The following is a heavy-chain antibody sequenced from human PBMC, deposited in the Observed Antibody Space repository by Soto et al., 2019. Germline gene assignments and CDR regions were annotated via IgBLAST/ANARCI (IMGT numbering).Heavy chain of an antibody. V-gene: IGHV1-18*01. J-gene: IGHJ4*02. CDR1: GYTFTSYG. CDR3: ARGRYGDY. Sequence: QVHLVQSGAEVKKPGASVKVSCKGSGYTFTSYGITWVRQAPGQGLEWMGWISAHNGNTDYAQKLQGRVTVTRDTSTSTTYMELRSLRSDDTAVYYCARGRYGDYWGQGALVTVSS. CDR2: ISAHNGNT. D-gene: IGHD1-1*01.